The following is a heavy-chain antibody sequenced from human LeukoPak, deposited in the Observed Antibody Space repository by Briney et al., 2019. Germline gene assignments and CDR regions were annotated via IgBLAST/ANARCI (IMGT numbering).Heavy chain of an antibody. J-gene: IGHJ4*02. CDR1: GFTFSSYA. CDR2: ISGSGGST. CDR3: ARNLTIYSGYDLSDY. D-gene: IGHD5-12*01. Sequence: GGSLRLSCAASGFTFSSYAMSWVRQAPGKGLEWVSAISGSGGSTYYADSVKGRFTISRDSSKNTLYLQMNSLRAEDTAVYYCARNLTIYSGYDLSDYWGQGTLVTVSS. V-gene: IGHV3-23*01.